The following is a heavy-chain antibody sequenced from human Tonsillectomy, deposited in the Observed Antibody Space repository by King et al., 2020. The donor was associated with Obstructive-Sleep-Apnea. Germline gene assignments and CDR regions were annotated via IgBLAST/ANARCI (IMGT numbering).Heavy chain of an antibody. CDR1: GFTFSSYG. V-gene: IGHV3-30*02. CDR2: IRYDGSNK. CDR3: AKDQNTSSNSEAGMDV. D-gene: IGHD4-11*01. Sequence: VQLVESGGGVVQPGRSLRLSCAASGFTFSSYGIHWVRQAPGKGLEWVAFIRYDGSNKYYADSVKVRFTISRDNSKNTLYLQMNSMRSEDTAVYYCAKDQNTSSNSEAGMDVWGQGTTVTVSS. J-gene: IGHJ6*02.